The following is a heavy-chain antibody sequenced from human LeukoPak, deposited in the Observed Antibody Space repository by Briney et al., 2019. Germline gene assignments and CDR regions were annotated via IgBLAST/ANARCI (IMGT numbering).Heavy chain of an antibody. CDR3: ARHVPKIHPWVPDGAFDI. Sequence: SETLSLTCTVSGGSISSYYWSWIRQPAGKGLEWIGRNYTSGSTNYNPSLKSRVTISVDTSKNQFSLKLSSVTAADTAVYYCARHVPKIHPWVPDGAFDIWGQGTMVTVSS. D-gene: IGHD5-18*01. V-gene: IGHV4-4*07. CDR2: NYTSGST. CDR1: GGSISSYY. J-gene: IGHJ3*02.